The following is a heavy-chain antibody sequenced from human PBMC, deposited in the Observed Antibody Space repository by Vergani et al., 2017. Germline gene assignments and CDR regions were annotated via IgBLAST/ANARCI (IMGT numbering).Heavy chain of an antibody. CDR3: SKGGDSGSYSGHYYYMDV. Sequence: EVQLLESGGGLVQPGGSLRLSCAASGFTFSSYAMSWVRQAPGKGLEWVSAFSGSGGSTYYADSVKGRFTISRDNSKNTLYLKMNSLRAEDTAVYYCSKGGDSGSYSGHYYYMDVWGKGP. CDR1: GFTFSSYA. D-gene: IGHD1-26*01. V-gene: IGHV3-23*01. CDR2: FSGSGGST. J-gene: IGHJ6*03.